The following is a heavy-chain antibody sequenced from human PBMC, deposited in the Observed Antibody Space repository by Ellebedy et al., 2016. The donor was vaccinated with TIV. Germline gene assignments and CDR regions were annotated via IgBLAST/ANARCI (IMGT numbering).Heavy chain of an antibody. Sequence: GGSLRLSXAASGFTFSSYSMNWVRQAPGKGLEWVSYISSSSSTIYYADSVKGRFTISRDNAKNSLYLQMNSLRAEDTAVYYCAREVYLVGATVYDYWGQGTLVTVSS. V-gene: IGHV3-48*04. CDR1: GFTFSSYS. D-gene: IGHD1-26*01. J-gene: IGHJ4*02. CDR2: ISSSSSTI. CDR3: AREVYLVGATVYDY.